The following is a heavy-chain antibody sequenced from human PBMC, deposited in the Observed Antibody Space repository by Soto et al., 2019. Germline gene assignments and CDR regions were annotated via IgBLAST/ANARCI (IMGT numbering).Heavy chain of an antibody. D-gene: IGHD1-26*01. J-gene: IGHJ5*02. CDR2: IASVGGTP. CDR1: GGTFSRYA. CDR3: ARDRRLGGSRWSFNP. V-gene: IGHV1-69*06. Sequence: QLVQAGAEAGKPGSSVKVSCMAAGGTFSRYAFSWLRQAPGQGLEWMGGIASVGGTPNYARKFRERVTIVADKITITTYMELTSLRSEDTAVHFCARDRRLGGSRWSFNPWGQGALVIVPS.